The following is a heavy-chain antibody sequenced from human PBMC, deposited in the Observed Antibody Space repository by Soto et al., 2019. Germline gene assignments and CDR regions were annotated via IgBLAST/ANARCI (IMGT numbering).Heavy chain of an antibody. CDR1: GFTFDDYA. CDR2: ISWNSGSI. V-gene: IGHV3-9*01. CDR3: AKSRGWGAFDI. J-gene: IGHJ3*02. D-gene: IGHD6-19*01. Sequence: PGGSLRLSCAASGFTFDDYAMHWVRQAPGKGLEWVSGISWNSGSIGYADSVKGRFTISRDNAKNSLYLQMNSLRAEDTALYYCAKSRGWGAFDIWGQGTMVTVSS.